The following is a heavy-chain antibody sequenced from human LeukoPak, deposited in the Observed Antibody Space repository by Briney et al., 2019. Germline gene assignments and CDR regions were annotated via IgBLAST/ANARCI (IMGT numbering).Heavy chain of an antibody. CDR1: GGSISSSSYY. J-gene: IGHJ3*02. CDR3: ARRNDYSNYLGAFDI. V-gene: IGHV4-39*01. Sequence: PSETLSLTCTVSGGSISSSSYYWGWIRQPPGKGLEWIGSIYYSGSTYYNPSLKSRVTISVDTSKNQFSLKLSSVTAAGTAVYYCARRNDYSNYLGAFDIWGQGTMVTVSS. D-gene: IGHD4-11*01. CDR2: IYYSGST.